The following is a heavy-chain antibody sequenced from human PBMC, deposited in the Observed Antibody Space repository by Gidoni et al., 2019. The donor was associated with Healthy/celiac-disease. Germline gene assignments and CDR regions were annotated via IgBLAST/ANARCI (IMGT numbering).Heavy chain of an antibody. V-gene: IGHV4-4*02. Sequence: QVQLQESGPGLVKPSGTLSLPCAVSGGSISSRNWWSWVRQPPGKGLEWIGEIYHSGSTNYNPSLRSRVTISVDKSKNQFSLKLSSVTAADTAVYYCAAEVLSGYSYGMYYYYYMDVWGKGTTVTVSS. CDR3: AAEVLSGYSYGMYYYYYMDV. D-gene: IGHD5-18*01. CDR2: IYHSGST. CDR1: GGSISSRNW. J-gene: IGHJ6*03.